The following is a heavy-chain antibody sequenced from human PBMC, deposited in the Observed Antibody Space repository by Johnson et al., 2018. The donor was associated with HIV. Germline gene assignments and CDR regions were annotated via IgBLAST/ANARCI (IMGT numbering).Heavy chain of an antibody. D-gene: IGHD3-22*01. V-gene: IGHV3-48*04. J-gene: IGHJ3*02. Sequence: VQLVESGGALVQPGGSLRLSCAASRFTFSSYWMSWVRQAPGKGLEWVSYISSSGTTVYNADSVKGRFSISRDNAKQSLYLQMNSLRAEDTAVYYCARDRGYWDAFDIWGQGTMVTVSS. CDR1: RFTFSSYW. CDR2: ISSSGTTV. CDR3: ARDRGYWDAFDI.